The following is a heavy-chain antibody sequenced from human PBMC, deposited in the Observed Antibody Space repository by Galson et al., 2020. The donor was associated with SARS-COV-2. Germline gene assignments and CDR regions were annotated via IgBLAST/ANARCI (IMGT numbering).Heavy chain of an antibody. Sequence: GESLKISCAASGFTVSSNYMSWVRQAPGKGLEWVSVIYSGGSTYYADSVKGRFTISRDNSKNTLYLQMNSLRAEDTAVYYCARDLSDAFDIWGQGTMVTVSS. V-gene: IGHV3-53*01. CDR2: IYSGGST. CDR1: GFTVSSNY. CDR3: ARDLSDAFDI. J-gene: IGHJ3*02. D-gene: IGHD3-9*01.